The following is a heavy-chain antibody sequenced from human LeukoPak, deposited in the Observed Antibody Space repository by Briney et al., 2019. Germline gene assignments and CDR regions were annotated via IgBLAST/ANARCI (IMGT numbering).Heavy chain of an antibody. CDR1: GFTFSSYE. Sequence: PGGSLRLSCAASGFTFSSYEMHWVRQAPGKGLEWVSYISSTSSTIYYADSVKGRFTVSRDNAKNSLYLHMNSLRAEDTAVYYCASMINSGEQVADWFDPWGQGTLVTVSS. CDR3: ASMINSGEQVADWFDP. CDR2: ISSTSSTI. D-gene: IGHD1/OR15-1a*01. J-gene: IGHJ5*02. V-gene: IGHV3-48*01.